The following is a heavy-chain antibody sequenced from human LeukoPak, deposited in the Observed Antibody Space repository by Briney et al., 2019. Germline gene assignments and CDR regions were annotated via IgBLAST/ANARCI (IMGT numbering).Heavy chain of an antibody. CDR2: IKQDGSKK. D-gene: IGHD6-6*01. Sequence: GGSLRLSCAASGFTFSSYWMTWVRQAPGKGLEWVASIKQDGSKKNYVDSVKGRFTISRDNAKNSLYLQMNSLRAEDTAVYYCARGSAGEKYSSSSQSYYYYGMDVWGQGTTVTVSS. CDR3: ARGSAGEKYSSSSQSYYYYGMDV. V-gene: IGHV3-7*03. CDR1: GFTFSSYW. J-gene: IGHJ6*02.